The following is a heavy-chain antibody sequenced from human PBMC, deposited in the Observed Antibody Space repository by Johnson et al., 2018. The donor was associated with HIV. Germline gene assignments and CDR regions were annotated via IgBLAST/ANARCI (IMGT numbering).Heavy chain of an antibody. V-gene: IGHV3-66*01. CDR2: IYSGGST. CDR1: GFTFDDYG. J-gene: IGHJ3*02. Sequence: MQLVESGGGVVRPGGSLRLSCAASGFTFDDYGMSWVRQAPGKGLEWVSVIYSGGSTYYADFVKGRFTISRDNSKNTLYLQMNSLRAEDTAVYYCAREKTTPDAFDIWGQGTMVTVSS. CDR3: AREKTTPDAFDI. D-gene: IGHD4-11*01.